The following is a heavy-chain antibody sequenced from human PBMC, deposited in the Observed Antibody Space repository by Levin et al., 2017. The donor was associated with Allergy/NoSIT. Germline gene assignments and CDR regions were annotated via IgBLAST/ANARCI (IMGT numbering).Heavy chain of an antibody. Sequence: SLLLSFSSSFFSFLPSFLHWVRQAPGKGLEWVALITSDGSSKFFADSVKGRFTLSLSHSKNTLHLQMSSLRPEDTAVYYCAKGGDMDVWGQGTTVTVSS. CDR2: ITSDGSSK. V-gene: IGHV3-30*18. D-gene: IGHD3-10*01. J-gene: IGHJ6*02. CDR3: AKGGDMDV. CDR1: FFSFLPSF.